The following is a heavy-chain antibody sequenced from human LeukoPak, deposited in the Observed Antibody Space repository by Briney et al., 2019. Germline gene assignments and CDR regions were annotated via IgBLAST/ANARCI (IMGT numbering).Heavy chain of an antibody. Sequence: PGGSLRLSCAASGFTFSSYNMNWVRQAPGKGLEWVSSISRSSSYIYYADSVKGRFTISRDNAKNSLYLQMNSLRAEDTAVYYCARIVPGLGSRWDYFEYWGQGTLVTVSS. D-gene: IGHD6-13*01. V-gene: IGHV3-21*01. CDR3: ARIVPGLGSRWDYFEY. CDR1: GFTFSSYN. CDR2: ISRSSSYI. J-gene: IGHJ4*02.